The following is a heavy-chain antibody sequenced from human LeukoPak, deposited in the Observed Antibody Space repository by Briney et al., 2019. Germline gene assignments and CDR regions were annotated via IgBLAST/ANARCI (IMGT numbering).Heavy chain of an antibody. J-gene: IGHJ4*02. Sequence: GGSLRLSCAASGFAFSVSWMHWVRQAPGKGLVWVSVIKSDGGTAYADSVKGGFTISRDNAKNTVYLQMNSLRDEDTAVYYCAKDYFGSLEYWGQGILVTVSS. D-gene: IGHD2/OR15-2a*01. CDR2: IKSDGGT. CDR1: GFAFSVSW. CDR3: AKDYFGSLEY. V-gene: IGHV3-74*03.